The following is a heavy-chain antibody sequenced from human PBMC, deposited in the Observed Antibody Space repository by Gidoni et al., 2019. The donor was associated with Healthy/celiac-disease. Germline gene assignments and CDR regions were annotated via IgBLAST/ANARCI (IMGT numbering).Heavy chain of an antibody. CDR3: AKTPRKYDFWSGYPAFDY. V-gene: IGHV3-9*01. Sequence: EVQLVESGGGLVQPGRSLRLSCAASGFTFDDYAMHWVRQAPGKGLEWVSGISWNSCSIGYADSVKGRFTISRDNAKNSLYLQMNSLRAEDTALYYCAKTPRKYDFWSGYPAFDYWGQGTLVTVSS. CDR1: GFTFDDYA. D-gene: IGHD3-3*01. CDR2: ISWNSCSI. J-gene: IGHJ4*02.